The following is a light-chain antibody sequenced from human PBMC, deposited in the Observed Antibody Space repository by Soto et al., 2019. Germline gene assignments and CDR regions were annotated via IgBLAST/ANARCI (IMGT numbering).Light chain of an antibody. CDR2: DAS. CDR3: QQYNTYWT. V-gene: IGKV1-5*01. J-gene: IGKJ1*01. Sequence: DIQMTQFPSALSASVGDRVTITCRASQNVNNWLAWYQHKPGKAPQLLIYDASVLETGVPSRFSGSGSGTEFTLAISGLQSDDFATYYCQQYNTYWTFGPGTKVEV. CDR1: QNVNNW.